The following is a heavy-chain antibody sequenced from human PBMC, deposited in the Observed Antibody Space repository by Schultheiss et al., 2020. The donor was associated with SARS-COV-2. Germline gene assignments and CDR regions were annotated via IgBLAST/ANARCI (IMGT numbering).Heavy chain of an antibody. CDR1: GYTFTSYA. Sequence: SVKVSCKASGYTFTSYAMHWVRQAPGQGLEWMGGIIPIFGTANYAQKFQGRVTITADESTSTAYMELSSLRSEDTAVYYCASPSRLRHRGYFDYWGQGTLVTVSS. D-gene: IGHD4-17*01. CDR3: ASPSRLRHRGYFDY. V-gene: IGHV1-69*13. CDR2: IIPIFGTA. J-gene: IGHJ4*02.